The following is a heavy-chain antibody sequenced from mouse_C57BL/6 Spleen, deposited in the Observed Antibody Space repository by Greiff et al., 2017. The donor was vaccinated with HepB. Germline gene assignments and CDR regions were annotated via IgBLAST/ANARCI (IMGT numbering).Heavy chain of an antibody. CDR3: ARHELNLAWFAY. J-gene: IGHJ3*01. D-gene: IGHD1-3*01. CDR1: GYTFTEYT. CDR2: FYPGSGSI. Sequence: QVHVKQSGAELVKPGASVKLSCKASGYTFTEYTIHWVKQRSGQGLEWIGWFYPGSGSIKYNEKFKDKATLTADKSSSTVYMELSRLTSEDSAVYFCARHELNLAWFAYWGQGTLVTVSA. V-gene: IGHV1-62-2*01.